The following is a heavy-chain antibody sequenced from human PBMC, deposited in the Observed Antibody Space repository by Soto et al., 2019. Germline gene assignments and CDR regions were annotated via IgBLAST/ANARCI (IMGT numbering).Heavy chain of an antibody. D-gene: IGHD1-20*01. CDR2: IYYSGST. CDR3: ARSRITGTIDY. J-gene: IGHJ4*02. CDR1: GGSISSYY. Sequence: SETLSLTCTVSGGSISSYYWSWIRQPPGKGLEWIGYIYYSGSTNCNPSLKSRVTISVDTSKNQFSLKLSSVTAADTAVYYCARSRITGTIDYWGQGTLVTVSS. V-gene: IGHV4-59*08.